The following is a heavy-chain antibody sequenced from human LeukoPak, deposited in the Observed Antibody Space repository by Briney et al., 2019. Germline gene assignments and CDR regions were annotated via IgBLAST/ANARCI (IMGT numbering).Heavy chain of an antibody. Sequence: PGGSLRLSCAASGFTFSSYGTHWVRQAPGKGLEWVAFIRYDGSNKYYADSVKGRFTISRDNAKNSLYLQMNSLRAEDTAVYYCARDSRLVGTDFDYWGQGTLVTVSS. J-gene: IGHJ4*02. CDR2: IRYDGSNK. CDR1: GFTFSSYG. D-gene: IGHD1-26*01. V-gene: IGHV3-30*02. CDR3: ARDSRLVGTDFDY.